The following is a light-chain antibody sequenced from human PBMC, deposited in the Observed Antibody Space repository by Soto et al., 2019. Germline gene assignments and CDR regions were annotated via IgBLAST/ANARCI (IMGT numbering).Light chain of an antibody. CDR1: SSDVGSYNL. V-gene: IGLV2-23*02. CDR3: CSYAGNSEV. CDR2: EVS. J-gene: IGLJ1*01. Sequence: QSALTQPASVSGSPGQSITISCTGTSSDVGSYNLVSWYQQHPGKAPKLMIYEVSKRPSGVSNRFSGSKSGNTASLTISGLQPDDEADYYCCSYAGNSEVFGTGTKVTVL.